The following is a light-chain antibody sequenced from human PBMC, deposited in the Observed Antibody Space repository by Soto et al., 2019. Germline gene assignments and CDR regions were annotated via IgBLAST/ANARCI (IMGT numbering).Light chain of an antibody. V-gene: IGKV3-20*01. CDR2: DAS. Sequence: EIVWTQSPGTLSLSPGERATLSCRASQSVRNVYFAWYQQKPDQAPRLLIYDASNSATGIPDRFSGSGSGTDFTLTINRLESEDFAVYYCQQYGSSPRTFGQGTKLEIK. CDR1: QSVRNVY. J-gene: IGKJ2*01. CDR3: QQYGSSPRT.